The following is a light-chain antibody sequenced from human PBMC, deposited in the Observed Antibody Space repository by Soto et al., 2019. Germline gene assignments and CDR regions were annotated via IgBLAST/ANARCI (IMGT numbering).Light chain of an antibody. Sequence: QLVLTQPPSASGTPGQRVTISCSGSSSNIGSNFVSWYQQLPGTAPKLLIYSNTQRPSGVPDRFSGSKSGTSASLAISGLRSADEADYYCATWDDSLSGWVFGGGTQLTVL. V-gene: IGLV1-47*02. CDR2: SNT. CDR3: ATWDDSLSGWV. CDR1: SSNIGSNF. J-gene: IGLJ3*02.